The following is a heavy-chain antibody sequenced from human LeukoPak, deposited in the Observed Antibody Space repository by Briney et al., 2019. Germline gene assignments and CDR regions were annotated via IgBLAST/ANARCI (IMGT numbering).Heavy chain of an antibody. Sequence: GESLKISCRGSGYSFTSHWIAWVRQMPGKGLEWMGIIYPGDSDTRYSPSFQGQVTISADKSISIAYLQWSSLKASDTAIYYCARQAYCGGDCCFNYGMDVWGQGTTVTVSS. CDR3: ARQAYCGGDCCFNYGMDV. J-gene: IGHJ6*02. CDR1: GYSFTSHW. V-gene: IGHV5-51*01. CDR2: IYPGDSDT. D-gene: IGHD2-21*02.